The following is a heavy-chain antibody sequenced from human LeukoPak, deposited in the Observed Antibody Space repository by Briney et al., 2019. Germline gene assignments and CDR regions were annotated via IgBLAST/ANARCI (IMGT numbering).Heavy chain of an antibody. V-gene: IGHV1-46*01. CDR2: INPSGGST. Sequence: ASVTVSCKASGYTFTSYYMHWVRQAPGQGLEWMGIINPSGGSTSYAQKFQGRVTMTRDTSTSTVYMELSSLRSEDTAVYYCARISGNYDILTGYTAFDIWGQGTMVTVSS. CDR3: ARISGNYDILTGYTAFDI. D-gene: IGHD3-9*01. J-gene: IGHJ3*02. CDR1: GYTFTSYY.